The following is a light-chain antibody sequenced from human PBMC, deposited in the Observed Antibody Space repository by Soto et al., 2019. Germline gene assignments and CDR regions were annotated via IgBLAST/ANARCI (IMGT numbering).Light chain of an antibody. Sequence: DIQMTQSPSSLSASVGDSVTISCQASQSVSSWVAWYQEKPGRGPKLLIYDASTWQSGVPSRFIGSGSGTEFTLTITSLQPDDFATYYCQHYNTYSPGTFGQGTKVDIK. CDR3: QHYNTYSPGT. V-gene: IGKV1-5*01. J-gene: IGKJ1*01. CDR1: QSVSSW. CDR2: DAS.